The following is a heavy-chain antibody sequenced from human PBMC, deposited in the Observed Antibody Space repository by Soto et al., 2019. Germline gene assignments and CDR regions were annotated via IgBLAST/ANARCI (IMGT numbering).Heavy chain of an antibody. CDR2: IYYSGST. CDR1: GVSISSYY. CDR3: AREGHYDILTGPRDNWFDP. J-gene: IGHJ5*02. V-gene: IGHV4-59*01. D-gene: IGHD3-9*01. Sequence: SETLSLTCTVSGVSISSYYWSWIRQPPGKGLEWIGYIYYSGSTNYNPSLKSRVTISVDTSKNQFSLKLSSVTAADTAVYYCAREGHYDILTGPRDNWFDPWGQGTLVTVSS.